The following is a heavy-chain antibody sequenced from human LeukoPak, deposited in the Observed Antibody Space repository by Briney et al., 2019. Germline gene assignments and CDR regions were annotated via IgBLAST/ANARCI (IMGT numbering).Heavy chain of an antibody. V-gene: IGHV1-2*02. CDR1: GYTFTDYY. CDR2: INPNSGVT. CDR3: ARDREMYEHTWEYYYGSGSYVGLYY. J-gene: IGHJ4*02. D-gene: IGHD3-10*01. Sequence: ASVKVSCKASGYTFTDYYMHWVRQAPGQGLEWMGWINPNSGVTTFAQKFQGRVTMTRDTSISTAYMEVSGLRYDDTAVYYCARDREMYEHTWEYYYGSGSYVGLYYWGQGTLVTVSS.